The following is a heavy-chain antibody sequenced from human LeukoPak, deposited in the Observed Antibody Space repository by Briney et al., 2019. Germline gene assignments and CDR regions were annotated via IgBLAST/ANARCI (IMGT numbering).Heavy chain of an antibody. CDR3: ARARRGPTMVRGVVYNWFDP. V-gene: IGHV4-30-2*01. D-gene: IGHD3-10*01. Sequence: SETLSLTCTVSGGSISSSSYYWGWIRQPPGKGLEWIGYIYHSGSTYYNPSLKSRVTISVDRSKNQFSLKLSSVTAADTAVYYCARARRGPTMVRGVVYNWFDPWGQGTLVTVSS. J-gene: IGHJ5*02. CDR1: GGSISSSSYY. CDR2: IYHSGST.